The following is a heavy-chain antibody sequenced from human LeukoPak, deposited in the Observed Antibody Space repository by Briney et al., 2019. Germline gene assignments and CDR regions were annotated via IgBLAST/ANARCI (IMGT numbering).Heavy chain of an antibody. Sequence: PGGSLRLSCAASGFNFYSYGMHWVRQAPGKGLEWVSYISSSSSTIYYADSVKGRFTISRDNAKNSLYLQMNSLRAEDTAVYYCARGIGGDSDYWGQGTLVTVSS. J-gene: IGHJ4*02. V-gene: IGHV3-48*01. D-gene: IGHD2-21*02. CDR2: ISSSSSTI. CDR3: ARGIGGDSDY. CDR1: GFNFYSYG.